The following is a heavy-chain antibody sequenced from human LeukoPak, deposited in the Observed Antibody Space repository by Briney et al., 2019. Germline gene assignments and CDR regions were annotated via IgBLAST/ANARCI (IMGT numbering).Heavy chain of an antibody. CDR2: INSDGSST. V-gene: IGHV3-74*01. CDR3: ASNYYDTSDYPVFDY. Sequence: GGSLRLSCAASGFTFSSYAMSWVRQAPGKGLVWVSRINSDGSSTSYADSVKGRFTISRDNAKNSLYLQMNSLRAEDTAVYYCASNYYDTSDYPVFDYWGQGTLVTVSS. D-gene: IGHD3-22*01. CDR1: GFTFSSYA. J-gene: IGHJ4*02.